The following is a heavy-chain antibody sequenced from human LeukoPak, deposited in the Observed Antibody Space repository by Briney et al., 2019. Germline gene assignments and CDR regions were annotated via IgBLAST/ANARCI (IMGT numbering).Heavy chain of an antibody. CDR1: GYTFTSYD. D-gene: IGHD2-2*01. J-gene: IGHJ5*02. V-gene: IGHV1-8*01. CDR2: MNPNSGNT. Sequence: ASVKVSCKASGYTFTSYDINWVRQATGQGLEWMGWMNPNSGNTGYAQKFQGRVTMTRNTSISTAYMELSSLRSEDTAVYYCARGLYERYQLLFSRGGWFDPWGQGTLVTVSS. CDR3: ARGLYERYQLLFSRGGWFDP.